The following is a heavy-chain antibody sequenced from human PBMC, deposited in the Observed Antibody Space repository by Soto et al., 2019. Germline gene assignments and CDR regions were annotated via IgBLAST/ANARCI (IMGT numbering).Heavy chain of an antibody. V-gene: IGHV3-21*01. CDR2: ISSNSYYI. J-gene: IGHJ4*02. Sequence: GGSLRLSCAVSGFTFSGYSMNWVRQAPGKGLEWVSSISSNSYYIYYADSVKGRFTVSRDNAKNSLFLQMNSLRAGDTAVYYCARVHGTDYIWGSYRPIDHWGQGALVTVSS. CDR1: GFTFSGYS. CDR3: ARVHGTDYIWGSYRPIDH. D-gene: IGHD3-16*02.